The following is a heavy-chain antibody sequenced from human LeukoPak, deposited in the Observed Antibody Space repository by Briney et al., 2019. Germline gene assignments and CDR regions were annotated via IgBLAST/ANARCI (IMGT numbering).Heavy chain of an antibody. J-gene: IGHJ3*02. CDR1: GYTFTGYY. V-gene: IGHV1-2*06. D-gene: IGHD3-22*01. CDR3: ARHGYYDSSGEAFDI. CDR2: INPNSGGT. Sequence: GASVKVSCKASGYTFTGYYMHWVRQAPGQGLEWMGRINPNSGGTNYAQKFQGRVTMTRDTSISTAYMELSRLRSDDTAVYYCARHGYYDSSGEAFDIWGQGTMVTVSS.